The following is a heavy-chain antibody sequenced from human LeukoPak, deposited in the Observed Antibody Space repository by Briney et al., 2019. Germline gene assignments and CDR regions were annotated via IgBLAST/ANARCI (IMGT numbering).Heavy chain of an antibody. D-gene: IGHD3-10*01. CDR3: ARAANHYYGSGSLDY. CDR2: INTKTGNP. J-gene: IGHJ4*02. CDR1: GYSFTNNA. Sequence: GASVKVSCKASGYSFTNNAIIWVRQAPGQGLEWMGWINTKTGNPAYAQGFTGRFVFSLDTTVTTAYLQISSLKADDTAVYYCARAANHYYGSGSLDYWGQGTLVTVSS. V-gene: IGHV7-4-1*02.